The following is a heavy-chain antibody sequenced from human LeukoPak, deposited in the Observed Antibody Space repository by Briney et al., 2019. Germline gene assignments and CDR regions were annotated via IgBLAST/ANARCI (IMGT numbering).Heavy chain of an antibody. D-gene: IGHD5-12*01. Sequence: PGGSLRLSCAVSGFTFSSDSMNWVRQAPGKGLEWVSYISSSSTIYYADSVKGRFTIPRDNAKTSLYLPMNSPRAEHTAVYYCARVSGYSGYLEAYWGQRTLVTVSS. CDR1: GFTFSSDS. J-gene: IGHJ4*02. CDR2: ISSSSTI. V-gene: IGHV3-48*01. CDR3: ARVSGYSGYLEAY.